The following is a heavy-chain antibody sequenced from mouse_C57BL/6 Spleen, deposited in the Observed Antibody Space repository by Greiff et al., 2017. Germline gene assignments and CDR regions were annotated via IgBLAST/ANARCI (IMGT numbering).Heavy chain of an antibody. V-gene: IGHV1-53*01. CDR3: ARGSQGAWFAY. Sequence: QVQLQQPGTELVKPGASVKLSCKASGYTFTSYWIHWVKQRPGQGLEWIGNINPSNGGTNYNEKFKSKTTLTVDKSSRTAYMQLSSLTSEDSAVYYCARGSQGAWFAYWGQGTLVTVSA. CDR1: GYTFTSYW. CDR2: INPSNGGT. J-gene: IGHJ3*01.